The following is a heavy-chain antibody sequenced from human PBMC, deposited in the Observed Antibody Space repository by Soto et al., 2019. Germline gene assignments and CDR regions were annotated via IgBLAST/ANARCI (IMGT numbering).Heavy chain of an antibody. CDR3: ARSALALWFGEPYFDY. CDR2: INAGNGNT. D-gene: IGHD3-10*01. CDR1: GYTFTNYA. J-gene: IGHJ4*02. V-gene: IGHV1-3*01. Sequence: QVQLVQSGAEVKKPGASVKVSCKASGYTFTNYAMHWVRQAPGQRLKCMGWINAGNGNTKYSQKFQGRVTITSDTSASTAYMELISLTSEDTAVYFCARSALALWFGEPYFDYWGQGTLVTVSS.